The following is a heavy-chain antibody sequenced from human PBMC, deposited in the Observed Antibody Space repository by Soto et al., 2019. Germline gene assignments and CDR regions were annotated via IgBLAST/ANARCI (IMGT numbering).Heavy chain of an antibody. J-gene: IGHJ6*03. CDR3: ARDSGSYYNGGYYYYYMDV. D-gene: IGHD3-10*01. Sequence: GGSLRLSCAASGFTFSSYSMNWVRQAPGKGLEWVSSISSSSSYIYYADSVKGRFTISRDNAKNSLYLQMNSLRAEDTAVYYCARDSGSYYNGGYYYYYMDVWGKGTTVTVSS. CDR2: ISSSSSYI. CDR1: GFTFSSYS. V-gene: IGHV3-21*01.